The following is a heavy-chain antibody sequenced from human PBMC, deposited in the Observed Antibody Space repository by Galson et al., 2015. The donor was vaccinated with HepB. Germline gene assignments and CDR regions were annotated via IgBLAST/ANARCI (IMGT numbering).Heavy chain of an antibody. D-gene: IGHD2-8*02. V-gene: IGHV3-23*01. Sequence: LRLSCAISGFTFTNDAMSWVRQAPGTGLEWVASLATIGGNTYYADSMKGRFTISRDSFTNTIYLQMDSLRAEDTALYYCASRTRLLGYAFDIWGQGTTVTVSS. J-gene: IGHJ3*02. CDR2: LATIGGNT. CDR1: GFTFTNDA. CDR3: ASRTRLLGYAFDI.